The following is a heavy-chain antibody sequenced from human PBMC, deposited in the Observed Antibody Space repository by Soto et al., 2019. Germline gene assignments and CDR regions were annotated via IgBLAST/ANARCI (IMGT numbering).Heavy chain of an antibody. J-gene: IGHJ6*02. D-gene: IGHD3-22*01. CDR1: GFTFSSYG. CDR3: ATEDYYDSSGYYSIYYGMDV. Sequence: QVQLVESGGGVVQPGRSLRLSCAASGFTFSSYGMHWVRQAPGKGLEWVAVISYDGSNKYYADSVKGRFTISRDNSKNTLYLQMNSLRAEDTAVYYCATEDYYDSSGYYSIYYGMDVWGQGTTVTVSS. V-gene: IGHV3-30*03. CDR2: ISYDGSNK.